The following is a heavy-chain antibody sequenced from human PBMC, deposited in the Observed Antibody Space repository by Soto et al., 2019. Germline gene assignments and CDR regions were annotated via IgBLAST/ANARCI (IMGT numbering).Heavy chain of an antibody. V-gene: IGHV4-34*01. J-gene: IGHJ4*02. CDR2: INHSGST. Sequence: SETPSLTCAVYGGSFSGYYWSWIRQPPGKGLEWIGEINHSGSTNYNPSLKSRVTISVDTSKNQFSLKLSSVTAADTAVYYCARGPTLAYWGQGTLVTVSS. CDR1: GGSFSGYY. CDR3: ARGPTLAY.